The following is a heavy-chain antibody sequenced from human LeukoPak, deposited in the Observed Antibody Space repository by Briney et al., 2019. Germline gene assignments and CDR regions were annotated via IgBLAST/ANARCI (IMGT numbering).Heavy chain of an antibody. CDR1: GYTFTSYD. CDR3: ARVPRGAAVHYYYYYYGMDV. CDR2: MNPNSGNT. D-gene: IGHD6-25*01. V-gene: IGHV1-8*01. Sequence: ASVKVSCKASGYTFTSYDINWVRQATGQGLEWMGWMNPNSGNTGYAQKFQGRVTMTRNTSISTAYMELSSLRSEDTAVYYCARVPRGAAVHYYYYYYGMDVWGQGTTVTVPS. J-gene: IGHJ6*02.